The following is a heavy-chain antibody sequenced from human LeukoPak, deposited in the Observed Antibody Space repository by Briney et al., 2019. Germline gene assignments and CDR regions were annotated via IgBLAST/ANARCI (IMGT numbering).Heavy chain of an antibody. D-gene: IGHD4-17*01. Sequence: GGSLRLSCAMSGFILNMYGMHWVRQPPGKVLEWVAFTGYDGSSNYYADSVAGRFTISRKNSKKNVFLQMNSLRVEHTAVYYCARDPSDYGEYMFDYWGQGTLVTVSS. CDR2: TGYDGSSN. CDR1: GFILNMYG. V-gene: IGHV3-30*02. J-gene: IGHJ4*02. CDR3: ARDPSDYGEYMFDY.